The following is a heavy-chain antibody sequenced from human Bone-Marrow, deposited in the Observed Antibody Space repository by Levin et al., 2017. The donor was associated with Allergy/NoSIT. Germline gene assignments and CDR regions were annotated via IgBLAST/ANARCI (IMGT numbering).Heavy chain of an antibody. Sequence: GESLKISCVGASGFTFTNYWMSWVRQAPGQGLEWVGNIKQDGSETYYGDSVKGRFTISRDDANNSVYLQLSSLRAEDTAIYYCTRDTGYYGMDVWGQGTTVIVSS. CDR1: GFTFTNYW. V-gene: IGHV3-7*01. CDR3: TRDTGYYGMDV. D-gene: IGHD2-15*01. CDR2: IKQDGSET. J-gene: IGHJ6*02.